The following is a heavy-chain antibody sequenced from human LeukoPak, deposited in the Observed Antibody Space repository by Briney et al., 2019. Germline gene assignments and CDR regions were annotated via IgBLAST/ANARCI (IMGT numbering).Heavy chain of an antibody. D-gene: IGHD3-22*01. CDR3: ARSGYYYDSSGVYFDY. CDR2: IYYSGST. V-gene: IGHV4-59*06. Sequence: SETLSLTCTVSGGSISSYYWSWIRQHPGKGLEWIGYIYYSGSTYYNPSLKSRVTISVDTSKNQFSLKLSSVTAADTAVYYCARSGYYYDSSGVYFDYWGQGTLVTVSS. J-gene: IGHJ4*02. CDR1: GGSISSYY.